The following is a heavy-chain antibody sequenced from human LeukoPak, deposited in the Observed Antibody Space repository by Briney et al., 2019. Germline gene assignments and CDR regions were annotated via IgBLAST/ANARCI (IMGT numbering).Heavy chain of an antibody. CDR3: ARLEQQLAPFDY. CDR2: IYTSGST. D-gene: IGHD6-13*01. Sequence: SETLSLTCAVYGGSFSGYYWSWIRQPPGKGLEWIGYIYTSGSTNYNPSLKSRVTISVDTSKNQFSLKLSSVTAADTAVYYCARLEQQLAPFDYWGQGTLVTVSS. CDR1: GGSFSGYY. J-gene: IGHJ4*02. V-gene: IGHV4-4*09.